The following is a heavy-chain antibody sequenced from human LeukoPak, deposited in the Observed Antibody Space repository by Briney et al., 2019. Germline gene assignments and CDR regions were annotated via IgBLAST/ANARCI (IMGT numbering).Heavy chain of an antibody. D-gene: IGHD2-15*01. CDR1: GGSFSGYY. Sequence: SETLSLTCAVYGGSFSGYYWSWIRQPPGKGLEWIGEINHSGSTNYNPSLKSRVTISVDTSMNQFSLKLSSVTAADTAVYYCARGSGGRSTTLGMDVWGQGTTVTVSS. J-gene: IGHJ6*02. V-gene: IGHV4-34*01. CDR2: INHSGST. CDR3: ARGSGGRSTTLGMDV.